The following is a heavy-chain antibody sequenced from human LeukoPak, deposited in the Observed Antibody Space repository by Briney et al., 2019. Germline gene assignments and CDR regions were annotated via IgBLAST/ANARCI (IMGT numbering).Heavy chain of an antibody. Sequence: SETLSLTCTVSGGSISSSSYYWGWIRQPPGQGLEWIGSIYYSGSTYYNPSLKSRVTISVDASKNQFSLKLSSVTAADTAVYYCARDQSSGRVAGTDYYYYYYGMDVWGQGTTVTVSS. D-gene: IGHD6-19*01. CDR2: IYYSGST. V-gene: IGHV4-39*02. CDR1: GGSISSSSYY. CDR3: ARDQSSGRVAGTDYYYYYYGMDV. J-gene: IGHJ6*02.